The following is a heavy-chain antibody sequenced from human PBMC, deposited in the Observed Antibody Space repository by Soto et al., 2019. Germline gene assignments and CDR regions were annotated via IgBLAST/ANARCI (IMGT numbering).Heavy chain of an antibody. J-gene: IGHJ4*02. CDR2: IYYSGST. D-gene: IGHD3-3*01. CDR3: ARERTAQVYDDGGDY. CDR1: GGSINNHNYY. V-gene: IGHV4-31*03. Sequence: QVQLQESGPGLVKPSQTLSLTCTVSGGSINNHNYYWSWIRQHPGKGLEWIGYIYYSGSTYYNPSLKSRVTISVDTSKNHFSLRLTSLTAADTAVYYCARERTAQVYDDGGDYWGQGALVTVSS.